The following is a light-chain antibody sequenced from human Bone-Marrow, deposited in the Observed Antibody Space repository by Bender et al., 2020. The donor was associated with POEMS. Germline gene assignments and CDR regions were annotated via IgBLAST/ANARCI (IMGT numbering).Light chain of an antibody. CDR2: SMQ. Sequence: QSVLTQPPSASGTPGQRVTISCSGGSSNIGAHAVNWYQHLPGTAPKLLIYSMQRRPSEVPDRFSGSRSGTSASLAISGLQSEDEADYYWAVWDNSLNGWVFGGGTKLTVL. V-gene: IGLV1-44*01. CDR3: AVWDNSLNGWV. J-gene: IGLJ3*02. CDR1: SSNIGAHA.